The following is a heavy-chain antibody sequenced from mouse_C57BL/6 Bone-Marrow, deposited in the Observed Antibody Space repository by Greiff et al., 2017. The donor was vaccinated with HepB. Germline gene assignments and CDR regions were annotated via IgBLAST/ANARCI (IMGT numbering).Heavy chain of an antibody. CDR3: AGTYSNYSAWFAY. D-gene: IGHD2-5*01. CDR1: GFTFSDYG. CDR2: ISSGSSTI. J-gene: IGHJ3*01. V-gene: IGHV5-17*01. Sequence: EVQLQQSGGGLVKPGGSLKLSCAASGFTFSDYGMHWVRQAPEKGLEWVAYISSGSSTIYYADTVKGRFTISRDNAKNTLFLQMTSLRSEDTAMYYCAGTYSNYSAWFAYWGQGTLVTVSA.